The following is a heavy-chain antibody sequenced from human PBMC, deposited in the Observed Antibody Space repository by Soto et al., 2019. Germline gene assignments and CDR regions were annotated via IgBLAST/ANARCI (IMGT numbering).Heavy chain of an antibody. V-gene: IGHV4-34*01. J-gene: IGHJ4*02. CDR1: GGSFSGYY. CDR3: ARAGDYDILTGYYITFDY. CDR2: INHSGST. Sequence: QVQLQQWGAGLLKPSETLSLTCAVYGGSFSGYYWSWIRQPPGKGLEWIGEINHSGSTNYNPSLKSRVTISVDTSKNQFSLKMSSVTAADTAVYYCARAGDYDILTGYYITFDYWGQGTLVTVS. D-gene: IGHD3-9*01.